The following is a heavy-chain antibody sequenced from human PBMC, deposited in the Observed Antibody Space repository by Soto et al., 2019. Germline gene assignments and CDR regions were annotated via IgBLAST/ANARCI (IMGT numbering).Heavy chain of an antibody. V-gene: IGHV4-39*01. CDR2: IYYSGST. CDR3: ARSSITMIVGGAFDI. Sequence: SETLSLTCTVSGGSISSSSYYWGWIRQPPGKGLEWIGSIYYSGSTYYNPSLKSRVTISVDTSKNQFSLKLSSVTAADTAVYYCARSSITMIVGGAFDIWGQGTMVTVSS. D-gene: IGHD3-22*01. CDR1: GGSISSSSYY. J-gene: IGHJ3*02.